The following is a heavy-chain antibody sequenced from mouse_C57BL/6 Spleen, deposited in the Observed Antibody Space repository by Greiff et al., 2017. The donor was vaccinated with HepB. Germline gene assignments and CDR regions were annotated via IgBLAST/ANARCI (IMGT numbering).Heavy chain of an antibody. CDR2: ISPNSGTT. D-gene: IGHD1-1*01. J-gene: IGHJ3*01. Sequence: VQLKESGPELVQPGASVKISCKASGYSFTDYNMNWVKQSPGKSLEWIGVISPNSGTTSYKQKFNGKATLTVDQSSSTAYMHLNSLTSEESAVYYWARSYSYYDGSSGFAYWGQGTLVTVS. CDR3: ARSYSYYDGSSGFAY. CDR1: GYSFTDYN. V-gene: IGHV1-39*01.